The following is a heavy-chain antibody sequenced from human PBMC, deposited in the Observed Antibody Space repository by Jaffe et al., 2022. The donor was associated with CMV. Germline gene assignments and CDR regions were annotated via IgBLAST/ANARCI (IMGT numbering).Heavy chain of an antibody. CDR1: GFSLSNARMG. D-gene: IGHD6-13*01. CDR3: ARIRIGEQLVDYYYYGMDV. Sequence: QVTLKESGPVLVKPTETLTLTCTVSGFSLSNARMGVSWIRQPPGKALEWLAHIFSNDEKSYSTSLKSRLTISKDTSKSQVVLTMTNMDPVDTATYYCARIRIGEQLVDYYYYGMDVWGQGTTVTVSS. V-gene: IGHV2-26*01. J-gene: IGHJ6*02. CDR2: IFSNDEK.